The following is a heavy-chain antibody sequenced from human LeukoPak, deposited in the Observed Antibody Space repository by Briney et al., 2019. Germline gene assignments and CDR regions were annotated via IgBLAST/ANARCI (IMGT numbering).Heavy chain of an antibody. CDR2: TSYDGSNK. V-gene: IGHV3-30-3*01. CDR3: ARDSAAARVRWFDP. D-gene: IGHD6-13*01. CDR1: GFTFLSYA. Sequence: GGSLRLSCAASGFTFLSYAMHWVRQAPGKGLEWVAVTSYDGSNKFYADSVKGRFTISRDNSKNTLYLQVNSLRAEDTAVYYCARDSAAARVRWFDPWGQGTLVTVSS. J-gene: IGHJ5*02.